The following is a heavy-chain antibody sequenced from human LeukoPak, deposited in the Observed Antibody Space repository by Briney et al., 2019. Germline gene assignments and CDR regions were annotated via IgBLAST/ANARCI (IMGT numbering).Heavy chain of an antibody. Sequence: PSETLSLTCTVSGGSISSSSYYWGWIRQPPGKGLEWIGSIYYSGSTYYNPSLKSRVTISVDTSKNQFSLKLSSVTAADTAVYYCARLAYCGGDCRWAGWFDPWGQGTLVTVSS. J-gene: IGHJ5*02. CDR3: ARLAYCGGDCRWAGWFDP. D-gene: IGHD2-21*02. V-gene: IGHV4-39*07. CDR1: GGSISSSSYY. CDR2: IYYSGST.